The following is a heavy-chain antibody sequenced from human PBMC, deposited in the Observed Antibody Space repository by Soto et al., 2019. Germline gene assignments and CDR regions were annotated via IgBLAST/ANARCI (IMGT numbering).Heavy chain of an antibody. J-gene: IGHJ6*02. CDR1: GFTFDDYT. Sequence: GGSLRLSCAASGFTFDDYTMHWVRQAPGKGLEWVSLISWDGGSTYYADSVKGRFTISRDNSKNSLYLQMNSLRTEDTALYYCATGGLEYYYYGMDVWGQGTTVTVSS. CDR2: ISWDGGST. V-gene: IGHV3-43*01. D-gene: IGHD1-1*01. CDR3: ATGGLEYYYYGMDV.